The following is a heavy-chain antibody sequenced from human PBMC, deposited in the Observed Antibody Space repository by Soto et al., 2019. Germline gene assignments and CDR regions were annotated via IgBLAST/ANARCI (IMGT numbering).Heavy chain of an antibody. CDR2: IYSGGST. D-gene: IGHD5-12*01. CDR1: GFTVSSNY. V-gene: IGHV3-53*01. Sequence: PGGSLRLSCAASGFTVSSNYMSWVRQAPGKGLEWVSVIYSGGSTYYADSVKGRFTISRDNSKNTLYLQMNSLRAEDTAVYYCARDRMATMVFDYWGQGPLVTVYS. CDR3: ARDRMATMVFDY. J-gene: IGHJ4*02.